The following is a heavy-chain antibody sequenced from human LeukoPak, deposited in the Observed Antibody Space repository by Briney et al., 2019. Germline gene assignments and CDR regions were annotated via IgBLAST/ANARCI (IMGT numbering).Heavy chain of an antibody. J-gene: IGHJ4*02. V-gene: IGHV1-24*01. Sequence: ASVKVSCKVSGYTLTELSMHWVRQAPGKGLEWMGGFDPEDGETIYAQKFQGRVTMTEDTSTDTAYMELSGLRSEDTAVYYCATDLLRYSSGWCFDYWGQGTLVTVSS. CDR2: FDPEDGET. CDR1: GYTLTELS. CDR3: ATDLLRYSSGWCFDY. D-gene: IGHD6-19*01.